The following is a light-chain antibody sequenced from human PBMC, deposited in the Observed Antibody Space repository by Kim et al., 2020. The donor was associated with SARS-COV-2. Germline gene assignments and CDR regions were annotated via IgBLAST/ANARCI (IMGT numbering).Light chain of an antibody. V-gene: IGKV1-5*01. J-gene: IGKJ1*01. CDR2: DAS. Sequence: DIQMTQSPSTLSASVGDRVTITCRASQSISIWLAWYQQKPGKAPNLLIYDASNFESGVPSRFSGSGSGTEFTLTISSLQPDDFATYYYREYKSNSWTFGQGTKVDIK. CDR3: REYKSNSWT. CDR1: QSISIW.